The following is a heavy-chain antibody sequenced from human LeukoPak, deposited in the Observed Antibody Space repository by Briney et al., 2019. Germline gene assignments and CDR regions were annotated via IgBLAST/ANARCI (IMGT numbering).Heavy chain of an antibody. Sequence: ASVKVSCKASGYTFTGYYMHWVRQAPGQGLEWMGWINPNSGGTNYAQKFQGRVTMTRDTSISTAYMELSRLRSEDTAVYYCARGDYYDSSGYYLFDYWGQGTLVTVSS. V-gene: IGHV1-2*02. J-gene: IGHJ4*02. CDR2: INPNSGGT. CDR3: ARGDYYDSSGYYLFDY. CDR1: GYTFTGYY. D-gene: IGHD3-22*01.